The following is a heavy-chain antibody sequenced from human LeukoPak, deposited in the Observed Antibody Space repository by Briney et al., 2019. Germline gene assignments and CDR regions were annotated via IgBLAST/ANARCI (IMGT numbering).Heavy chain of an antibody. CDR3: ARDSALWGNDGGYFDY. CDR1: GFTFSSYE. Sequence: GGPLRLSCAASGFTFSSYEMNWVRQAPGKGLEWVSYISSSGSTIYYADSVKGRFTISRDNAKNSLYLQMNSLRAEDTAVYYCARDSALWGNDGGYFDYWGQGTLVTVSS. J-gene: IGHJ4*02. D-gene: IGHD1-1*01. V-gene: IGHV3-48*03. CDR2: ISSSGSTI.